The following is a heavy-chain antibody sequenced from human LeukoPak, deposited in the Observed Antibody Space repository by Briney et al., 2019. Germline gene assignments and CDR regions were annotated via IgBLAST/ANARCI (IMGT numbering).Heavy chain of an antibody. CDR3: AREDPPKYNLYYYYYGMDV. CDR2: ISSSSSTI. V-gene: IGHV3-48*02. CDR1: RFTFSYFA. J-gene: IGHJ6*02. Sequence: GGSLRLSCAASRFTFSYFAMHWVRQAPGKGLEWVSYISSSSSTIYYADSVKGRFTISRDNAKTSLYLQMNSLRDEDTAVYYCAREDPPKYNLYYYYYGMDVWGQGTTVTVSS. D-gene: IGHD1-1*01.